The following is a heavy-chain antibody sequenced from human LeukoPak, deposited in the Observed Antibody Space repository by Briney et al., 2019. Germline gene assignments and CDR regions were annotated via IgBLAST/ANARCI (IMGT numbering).Heavy chain of an antibody. CDR1: GGSISSGDYY. D-gene: IGHD4-17*01. J-gene: IGHJ5*02. CDR2: IYYSGST. V-gene: IGHV4-30-4*01. Sequence: SETLSLTCTVSGGSISSGDYYWSWLRQPPGKGLEWIGYIYYSGSTYYNPSLKSRVTISVDTSKNQFSLKLSSVTAADTAVYYCAIVRGDYGWFDPWGQGTLVTVSS. CDR3: AIVRGDYGWFDP.